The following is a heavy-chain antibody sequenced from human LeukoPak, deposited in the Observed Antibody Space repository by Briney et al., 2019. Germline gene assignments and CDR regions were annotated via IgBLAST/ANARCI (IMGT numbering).Heavy chain of an antibody. V-gene: IGHV7-4-1*02. CDR1: GYTFTTFP. CDR3: ARGHDTTGYFAY. J-gene: IGHJ4*02. CDR2: INTTTGNP. Sequence: ASVKVSCKPSGYTFTTFPINWVRQAPGQGLEWMGWINTTTGNPTYAQGLTGQFVFSLDTSVSTAYLQITSLNTEDIGVYYCARGHDTTGYFAYWGQGSLVTVSS. D-gene: IGHD3-9*01.